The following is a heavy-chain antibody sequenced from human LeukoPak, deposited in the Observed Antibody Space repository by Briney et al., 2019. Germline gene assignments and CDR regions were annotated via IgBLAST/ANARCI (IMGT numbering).Heavy chain of an antibody. V-gene: IGHV3-9*01. J-gene: IGHJ6*02. CDR2: ISANSANI. CDR3: ARDFCTGCNYYFYGMDV. CDR1: GFTFDDYV. D-gene: IGHD2-2*01. Sequence: PGRSLRLSCAASGFTFDDYVMHWVRQAPGGGLEWVSGISANSANIGYADSVKGRFTLSRDNAKHSLYLQMNSLRTEDTALYYCARDFCTGCNYYFYGMDVWGRGTTVTVSS.